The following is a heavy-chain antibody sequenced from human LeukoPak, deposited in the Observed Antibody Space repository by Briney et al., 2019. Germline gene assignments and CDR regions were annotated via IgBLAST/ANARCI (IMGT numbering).Heavy chain of an antibody. CDR3: ARDVVYAFDI. D-gene: IGHD6-6*01. J-gene: IGHJ3*02. CDR2: INHSGST. Sequence: SETLSLTCAVYGGSFSGYYWSWIRQPPGKGLEWIGEINHSGSTNYNPSLKSRVTISVDTSKNQFSLKLSSVTAADTAIYYCARDVVYAFDIWGQGTMVTVSS. V-gene: IGHV4-34*01. CDR1: GGSFSGYY.